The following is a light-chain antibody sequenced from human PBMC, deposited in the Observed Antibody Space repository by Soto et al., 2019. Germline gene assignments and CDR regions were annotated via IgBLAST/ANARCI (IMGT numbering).Light chain of an antibody. J-gene: IGLJ1*01. Sequence: QSALTQPASVSGSPGQSITISCTGTSSDVGRYNYVSWYQHHPGKAPKLIFYDVSNRPSGVSESFSVSKSGYTASLTISGLQAEDEAAYYCNSYTTSSTYVFGTGTKLTVL. CDR2: DVS. V-gene: IGLV2-14*03. CDR1: SSDVGRYNY. CDR3: NSYTTSSTYV.